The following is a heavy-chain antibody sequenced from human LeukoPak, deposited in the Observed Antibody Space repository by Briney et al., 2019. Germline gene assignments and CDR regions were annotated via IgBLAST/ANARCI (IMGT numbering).Heavy chain of an antibody. V-gene: IGHV3-23*01. D-gene: IGHD6-13*01. CDR1: GFTFRSYG. J-gene: IGHJ6*03. CDR3: ARGSAAAGSYYYYYMDV. Sequence: GGTLRLSCAASGFTFRSYGMSWVRQAPGKGLEWVSATSGSGGSTYYADSVKGRFTISRDNSKNTLYLQMNSLRAEDTAVYYCARGSAAAGSYYYYYMDVWGKGTTVTVSS. CDR2: TSGSGGST.